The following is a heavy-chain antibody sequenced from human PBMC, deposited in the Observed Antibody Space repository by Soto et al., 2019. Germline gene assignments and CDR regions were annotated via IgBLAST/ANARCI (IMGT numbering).Heavy chain of an antibody. CDR2: IYYSGST. CDR3: ARDSHHYYGSGRHNWFDP. D-gene: IGHD3-10*01. J-gene: IGHJ5*02. CDR1: GGSISSGGYY. Sequence: TSETLSLTCTVSGGSISSGGYYWSWIRQHPGKGLEWIGYIYYSGSTYYNPSLKSRVTISVDTSKNQFSLKLSSVTAADTAVYYCARDSHHYYGSGRHNWFDPWGQGTLVTVSS. V-gene: IGHV4-31*03.